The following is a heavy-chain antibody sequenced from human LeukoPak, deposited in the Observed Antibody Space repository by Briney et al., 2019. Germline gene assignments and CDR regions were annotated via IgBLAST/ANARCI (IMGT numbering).Heavy chain of an antibody. Sequence: GGSLRLSCAVSGFTLSNYGMSWVRQAPGKGLEWVAGISGSGGSTNYADSVKGRFTISRDNPKNTLYLQMNSLRAEDTALYFCAKRGVVIRVILVGFHKEAYYFDSWGQGPLVIVSS. D-gene: IGHD3-22*01. V-gene: IGHV3-23*01. J-gene: IGHJ4*02. CDR2: ISGSGGST. CDR1: GFTLSNYG. CDR3: AKRGVVIRVILVGFHKEAYYFDS.